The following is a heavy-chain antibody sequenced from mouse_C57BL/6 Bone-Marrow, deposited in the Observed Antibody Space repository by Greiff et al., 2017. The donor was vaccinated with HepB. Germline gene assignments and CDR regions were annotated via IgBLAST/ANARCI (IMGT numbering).Heavy chain of an antibody. J-gene: IGHJ3*01. CDR3: ARDYGSSYWFAY. D-gene: IGHD1-1*01. V-gene: IGHV1-43*01. Sequence: EVQLQQSGPELVKPGASVKISCKASGYSFTGYYMHWVKQSSEKSLEWIGEINPSTGGTSYNQKFKGKATLTVDKSSSTAYMQLKSLTSEDSAVYYCARDYGSSYWFAYWGQGTLVTVSA. CDR2: INPSTGGT. CDR1: GYSFTGYY.